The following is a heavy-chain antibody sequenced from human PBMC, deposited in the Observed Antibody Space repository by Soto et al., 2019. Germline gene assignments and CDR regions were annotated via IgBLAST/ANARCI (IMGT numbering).Heavy chain of an antibody. Sequence: PGGSLRLSCAASGFTVSSNYMSWVRQAPGKGLEWVSVIYSGGSTYYADSVKGRFTISRDNSKNTLYLQMNSLRPEDTAVYYCARDRASLYGMDVWGQGTTVTAP. CDR3: ARDRASLYGMDV. D-gene: IGHD3-10*01. V-gene: IGHV3-53*01. CDR1: GFTVSSNY. CDR2: IYSGGST. J-gene: IGHJ6*02.